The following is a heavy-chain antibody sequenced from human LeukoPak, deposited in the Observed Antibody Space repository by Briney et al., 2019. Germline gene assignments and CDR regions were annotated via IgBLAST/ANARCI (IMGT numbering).Heavy chain of an antibody. CDR1: GFTFSSYA. D-gene: IGHD4-17*01. CDR3: AKVGDYGWPQHGWFDP. Sequence: GGSLRLSCAASGFTFSSYAMSWVRQAPGKGLEWVSAISGSGGSTYYADSVKGRFTISRDNSKNTLYLQMNSLRAEDTAVYYRAKVGDYGWPQHGWFDPWGQGTLVTVSS. J-gene: IGHJ5*02. CDR2: ISGSGGST. V-gene: IGHV3-23*01.